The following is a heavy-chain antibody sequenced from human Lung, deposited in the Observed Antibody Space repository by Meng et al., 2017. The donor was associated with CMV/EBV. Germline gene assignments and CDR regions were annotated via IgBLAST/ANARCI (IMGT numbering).Heavy chain of an antibody. D-gene: IGHD3-22*01. J-gene: IGHJ6*02. CDR3: ARGRDDDISLGYYYNRGFDV. CDR2: ISHSGTS. V-gene: IGHV4-59*01. CDR1: GGSITSYY. Sequence: LXCTVSGGSITSYYWNWIRQPPGKKLEWIGDISHSGTSSYNPSLKSRVIITVDTSRNQFSLKLTSVAAADTAVYFCARGRDDDISLGYYYNRGFDVXGRGXTVTVSS.